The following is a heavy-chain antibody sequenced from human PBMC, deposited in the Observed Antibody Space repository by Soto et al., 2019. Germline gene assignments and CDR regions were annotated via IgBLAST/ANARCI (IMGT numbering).Heavy chain of an antibody. CDR3: ARALHSCTNGVCYYFDY. Sequence: PGGSLRLSCAASGFTFSSYDMHWVRQATGKGLEWVSAIGTAGDTYYPGSVKGRFTISRENAKNSLYLQMNSLRAGDTAVYYYARALHSCTNGVCYYFDYWGQGTLVTVS. D-gene: IGHD2-8*01. J-gene: IGHJ4*02. V-gene: IGHV3-13*01. CDR1: GFTFSSYD. CDR2: IGTAGDT.